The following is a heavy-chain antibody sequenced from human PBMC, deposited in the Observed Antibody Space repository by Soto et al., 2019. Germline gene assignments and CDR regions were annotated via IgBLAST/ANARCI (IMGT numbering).Heavy chain of an antibody. CDR2: MNPNSGNT. V-gene: IGHV1-8*01. CDR3: ARGASTRYYDAAWYFDL. D-gene: IGHD3-22*01. CDR1: GYTFTSYD. J-gene: IGHJ2*01. Sequence: QVQLVQSGAEVKKPGASVKVSCKASGYTFTSYDINWVRQATGQGLEWMGWMNPNSGNTGYAQKFQGSVTMTRNTSISTAYMELSSLRSEDTAVYYCARGASTRYYDAAWYFDLWGRGTLVTVSS.